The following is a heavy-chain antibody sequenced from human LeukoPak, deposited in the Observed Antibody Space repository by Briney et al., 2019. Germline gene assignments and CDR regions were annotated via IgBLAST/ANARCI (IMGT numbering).Heavy chain of an antibody. J-gene: IGHJ5*02. D-gene: IGHD6-13*01. CDR3: ARFSPAGYSSSWIFPAT. CDR2: IIPIFGTA. CDR1: GGTFSSYA. Sequence: SVKVSCKASGGTFSSYAISWVRQAPGQGLEWMGGIIPIFGTANYAQKFQGRVTITTDESTSTVYMELSSLRSEDTAVYYCARFSPAGYSSSWIFPATWGQGTLVTVSS. V-gene: IGHV1-69*05.